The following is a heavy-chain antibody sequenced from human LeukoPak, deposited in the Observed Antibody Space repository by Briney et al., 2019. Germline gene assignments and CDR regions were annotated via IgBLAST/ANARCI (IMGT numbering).Heavy chain of an antibody. CDR2: ISYDESNT. D-gene: IGHD3-22*01. J-gene: IGHJ5*02. CDR1: GFTFSSYA. CDR3: ARDLGQYYDTSDNWFDP. V-gene: IGHV3-30*04. Sequence: GGSLRLSCAASGFTFSSYAMHWVRQAPGKGLEWVALISYDESNTFYADSVKGRFTISRDNSKNTLNLQMNSLRAEDTAVYYCARDLGQYYDTSDNWFDPWGQGTLVTVSS.